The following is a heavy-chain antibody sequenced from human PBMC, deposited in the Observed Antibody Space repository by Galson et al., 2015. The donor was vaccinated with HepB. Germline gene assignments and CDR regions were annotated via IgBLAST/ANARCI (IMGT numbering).Heavy chain of an antibody. CDR3: ARGRVSAFDI. CDR2: TYYRSKWYN. D-gene: IGHD3-16*01. CDR1: GDSVSTNSAA. V-gene: IGHV6-1*01. J-gene: IGHJ3*02. Sequence: CAISGDSVSTNSAAWNWIRQSPSRGLEWLGRTYYRSKWYNDYAVSVKSRITINPDISKNQFSLQLNSVTPEDTALYYCARGRVSAFDIWGQGTMDTVSS.